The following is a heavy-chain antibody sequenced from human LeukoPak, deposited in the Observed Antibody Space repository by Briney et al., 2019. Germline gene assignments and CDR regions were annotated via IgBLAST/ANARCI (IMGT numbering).Heavy chain of an antibody. Sequence: GRSLRLSCAASAFTFSSYAMHWVRQAPGKGLEWVAVTSYDGRKKYYVDSVKGRFTISRDNSKNTLYLQMNSLRAEDTAVYYCARANDYGDYVPPDYWGQGTLVTVSS. J-gene: IGHJ4*02. CDR2: TSYDGRKK. CDR3: ARANDYGDYVPPDY. D-gene: IGHD4-17*01. V-gene: IGHV3-30*04. CDR1: AFTFSSYA.